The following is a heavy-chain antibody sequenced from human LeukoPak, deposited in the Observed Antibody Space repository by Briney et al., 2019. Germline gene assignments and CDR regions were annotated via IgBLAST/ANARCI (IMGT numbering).Heavy chain of an antibody. D-gene: IGHD1-26*01. J-gene: IGHJ4*02. CDR2: TYYRSRWYN. CDR1: GESLSSNNAA. CDR3: ARSGGTASGKYERATLDY. Sequence: SQTLSLTCDLSGESLSSNNAAWNWIRQSPSRGLEWLVRTYYRSRWYNDYAVSLKSRMTINADTSKNHFSLQLNSVTPEDTAVYYCARSGGTASGKYERATLDYWGQGTLVTVSS. V-gene: IGHV6-1*01.